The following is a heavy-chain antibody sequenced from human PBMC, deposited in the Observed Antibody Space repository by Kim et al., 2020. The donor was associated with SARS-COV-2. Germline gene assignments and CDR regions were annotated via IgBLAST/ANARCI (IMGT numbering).Heavy chain of an antibody. J-gene: IGHJ4*02. CDR3: ARGFSGDSQYFDY. CDR1: GYSFTSYP. Sequence: ASVKVSCKASGYSFTSYPMHWVRQAPGQRPEWVGLIDTGNGNRIYSKKFQDRVTISGDTSAITVYMQLSSLRSEDTAVYYCARGFSGDSQYFDYWGQGILVTVSS. V-gene: IGHV1-3*04. D-gene: IGHD2-21*02. CDR2: IDTGNGNR.